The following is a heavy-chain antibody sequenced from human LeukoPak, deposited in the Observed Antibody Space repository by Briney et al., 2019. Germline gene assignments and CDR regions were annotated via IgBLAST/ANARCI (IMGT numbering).Heavy chain of an antibody. J-gene: IGHJ5*02. Sequence: GASVKVSCKASGYTFTSYGISWVRQAPGQGLEWMGWISDHNGNTNYAQKRQGRVTMTTDTSTSTAYMELRSLRSDDTAVYYCARDLYRDSLPVSWFDPWGQGTLVTVSS. CDR2: ISDHNGNT. V-gene: IGHV1-18*01. D-gene: IGHD4-11*01. CDR1: GYTFTSYG. CDR3: ARDLYRDSLPVSWFDP.